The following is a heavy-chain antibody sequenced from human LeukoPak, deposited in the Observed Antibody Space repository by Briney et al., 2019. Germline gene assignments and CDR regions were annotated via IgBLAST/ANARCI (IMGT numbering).Heavy chain of an antibody. Sequence: ASVKVSCKASGYTFTNYYMHWVRQAPGQGLEWMGIINPSGGSTSYAQKFQGRVTMTRDTSTSTVYMELSSLRSEDTAVYYCARDGPLGIAVAGTGWFDPWGQGTLVTVSS. J-gene: IGHJ5*02. CDR2: INPSGGST. D-gene: IGHD6-19*01. CDR1: GYTFTNYY. CDR3: ARDGPLGIAVAGTGWFDP. V-gene: IGHV1-46*01.